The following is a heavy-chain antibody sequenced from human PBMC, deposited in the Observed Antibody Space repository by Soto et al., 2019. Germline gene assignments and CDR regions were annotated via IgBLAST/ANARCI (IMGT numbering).Heavy chain of an antibody. D-gene: IGHD3-10*01. V-gene: IGHV1-2*02. CDR2: INPNSGGT. Sequence: QVQLVQSGAEVKKPGASVKVSCKASGYTFTGYYMHWVRQAPGQGLEWMGWINPNSGGTNYAQKFQGRVTMTRDTSISTAHMELSRLRSDDTAVYYCARGLLWFGELYNWFDPWGQGTMVTVSS. CDR1: GYTFTGYY. CDR3: ARGLLWFGELYNWFDP. J-gene: IGHJ5*02.